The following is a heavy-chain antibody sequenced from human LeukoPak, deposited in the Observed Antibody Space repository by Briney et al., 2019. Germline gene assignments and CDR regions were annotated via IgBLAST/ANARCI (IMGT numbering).Heavy chain of an antibody. D-gene: IGHD3-22*01. CDR2: IRYDGGNK. J-gene: IGHJ4*02. V-gene: IGHV3-30*02. CDR1: GFTFSSYG. Sequence: PGGSLRLSCAASGFTFSSYGMHWLRQAPGKGLEWVAFIRYDGGNKYYADSVKGRFTISRDNSKNTLYLQMNSLRAEDTAVYYCAKEKVRGAESSGYYVYFDYWGQGPLVTVSS. CDR3: AKEKVRGAESSGYYVYFDY.